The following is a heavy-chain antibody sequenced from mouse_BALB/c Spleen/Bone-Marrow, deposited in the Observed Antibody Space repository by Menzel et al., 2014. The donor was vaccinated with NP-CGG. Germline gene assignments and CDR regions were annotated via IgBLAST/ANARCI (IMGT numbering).Heavy chain of an antibody. CDR1: GYTFSSYW. V-gene: IGHV1-9*01. CDR2: MLPGSGST. J-gene: IGHJ3*01. Sequence: VQLQQSGAELMKPGASVKISCKDTGYTFSSYWIEWVKQRPGHGLEWIGEMLPGSGSTNYNGKFKGKATFTADTSSNPAYMQRSSLTSEDSAVYYCARRGISWFAYWGQGTLVTVSA. CDR3: ARRGISWFAY.